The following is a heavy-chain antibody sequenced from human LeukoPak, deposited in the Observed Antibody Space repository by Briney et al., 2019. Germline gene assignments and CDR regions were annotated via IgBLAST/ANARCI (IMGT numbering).Heavy chain of an antibody. J-gene: IGHJ4*02. Sequence: GGSLRLSCAASGFTFSSYGMHWVRQAPGKGLEWVAVIWYDGSNKYYADSVKGRFTISRDNSKNTLCLQMNSLRAEDTAVYYCAKDLPRYSYGYNYLDYWGQGTLVTVSS. V-gene: IGHV3-33*06. CDR1: GFTFSSYG. CDR2: IWYDGSNK. CDR3: AKDLPRYSYGYNYLDY. D-gene: IGHD5-18*01.